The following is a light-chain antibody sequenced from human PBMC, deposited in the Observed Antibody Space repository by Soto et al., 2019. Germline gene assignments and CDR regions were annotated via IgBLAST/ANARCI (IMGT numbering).Light chain of an antibody. Sequence: EIVLTQSPGTMSLSPGERATLSCRASQSVSSSYLAWYQQKSGQAPRLLIYGAASRAIGIPDGFSGSGSGTDFTLTISRLEPEDYAVYYCQQYNTSPRTFGQGTKVDIK. J-gene: IGKJ1*01. CDR1: QSVSSSY. CDR3: QQYNTSPRT. CDR2: GAA. V-gene: IGKV3-20*01.